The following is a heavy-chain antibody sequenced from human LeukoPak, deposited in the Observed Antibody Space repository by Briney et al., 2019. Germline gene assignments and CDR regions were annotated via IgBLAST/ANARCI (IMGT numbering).Heavy chain of an antibody. CDR3: ARRDQYSSGWYFLWEYFQH. V-gene: IGHV1-69*13. J-gene: IGHJ1*01. CDR1: GGTFSSYA. D-gene: IGHD6-19*01. Sequence: SVKVSCKASGGTFSSYAISWVRQAPGQGLEWIGGIIPIFGTANYAQKFQGRVMITADESTSTAYMELSSLRSEDTAVYYCARRDQYSSGWYFLWEYFQHWGQGTLVTVSS. CDR2: IIPIFGTA.